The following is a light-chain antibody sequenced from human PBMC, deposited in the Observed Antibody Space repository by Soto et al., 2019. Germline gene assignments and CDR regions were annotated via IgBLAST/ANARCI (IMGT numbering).Light chain of an antibody. Sequence: DIKMTQSPSSLSASGGDRVTITCQASQDINNYLNWYQQKPGKAPKLLIYDASNLETGVPSRFSGSGSGTDFTFTISSLQPEDIATYYCQQYDNLPYTFGQGTRLEIK. V-gene: IGKV1-33*01. CDR2: DAS. CDR3: QQYDNLPYT. CDR1: QDINNY. J-gene: IGKJ5*01.